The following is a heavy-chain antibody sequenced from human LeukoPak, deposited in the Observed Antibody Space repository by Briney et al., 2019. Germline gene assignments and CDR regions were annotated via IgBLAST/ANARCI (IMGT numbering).Heavy chain of an antibody. J-gene: IGHJ4*02. CDR1: GFTVSTNS. Sequence: GGSLRLSCAASGFTVSTNSMNWVRQTPGKGLEWVSYISRSSGTINYADSVKGRFTSSRDNARNSLYLQMNSLRAEDTAVYYCARGYSYGATFDYWGQGTLVTVSS. V-gene: IGHV3-48*01. D-gene: IGHD5-18*01. CDR3: ARGYSYGATFDY. CDR2: ISRSSGTI.